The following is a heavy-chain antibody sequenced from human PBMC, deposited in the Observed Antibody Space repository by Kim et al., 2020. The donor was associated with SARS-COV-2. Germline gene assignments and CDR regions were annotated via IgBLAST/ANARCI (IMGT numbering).Heavy chain of an antibody. D-gene: IGHD6-19*01. CDR2: IDPSDSYT. J-gene: IGHJ6*02. CDR3: ARHAVAGRGGKYYYYYGMDV. CDR1: GYSFTSYW. V-gene: IGHV5-10-1*01. Sequence: GESLKISCKGSGYSFTSYWISWVRQMPGKGLEWMGRIDPSDSYTNYSPSFQGHVTISADKSISTAYLQWSSLKASDTAMYYCARHAVAGRGGKYYYYYGMDVWGQGTTVTVSS.